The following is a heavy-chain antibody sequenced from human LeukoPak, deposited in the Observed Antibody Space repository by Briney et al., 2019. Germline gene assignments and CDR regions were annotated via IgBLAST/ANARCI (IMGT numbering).Heavy chain of an antibody. CDR3: AKQLSPTFSVFGTRYYFDY. CDR2: IKSKTDGGTT. D-gene: IGHD5-24*01. J-gene: IGHJ4*02. CDR1: GFTFSNAW. Sequence: GGSLRLSCAASGFTFSNAWMNWVRQAPGKGLEWVGRIKSKTDGGTTDYAAPVKGRFTISRDDSKNTLYLQMNSLRAEDTAVYYCAKQLSPTFSVFGTRYYFDYWGQGTLVTVSS. V-gene: IGHV3-15*07.